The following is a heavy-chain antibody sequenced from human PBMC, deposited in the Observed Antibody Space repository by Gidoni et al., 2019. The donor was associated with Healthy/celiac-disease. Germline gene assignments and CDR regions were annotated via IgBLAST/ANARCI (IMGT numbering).Heavy chain of an antibody. CDR3: ARDPLADDDAFDI. CDR2: INPNSGGT. CDR1: GYTFTGYY. V-gene: IGHV1-2*02. D-gene: IGHD2-15*01. J-gene: IGHJ3*02. Sequence: QVQLVQPGAEVKKPGASVKVSCTASGYTFTGYYMHWVRQAPGQGLGWMGWINPNSGGTNYAQKFQGKVTMTRDTSISTAYMELSRLRSDDTAVYYCARDPLADDDAFDIWGQGTMVTVSS.